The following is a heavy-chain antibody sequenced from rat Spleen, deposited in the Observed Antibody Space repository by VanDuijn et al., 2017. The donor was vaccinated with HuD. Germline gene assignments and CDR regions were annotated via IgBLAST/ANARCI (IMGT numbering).Heavy chain of an antibody. V-gene: IGHV5-22*01. J-gene: IGHJ4*01. CDR1: GFTFSDYY. CDR3: TRGGNYALDA. CDR2: ISYDGSST. D-gene: IGHD1-11*01. Sequence: EVQLVESGGGLVQPGRSLKLSCAASGFTFSDYYMAWVRQAPTKGLEWVATISYDGSSTYYRDSVKGRFTMSRDLAQNTLYLQMNSLRSEDTATYYCTRGGNYALDAWGQGASVTVSS.